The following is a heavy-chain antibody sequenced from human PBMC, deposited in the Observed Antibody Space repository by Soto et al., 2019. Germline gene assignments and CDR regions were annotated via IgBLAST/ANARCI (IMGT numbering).Heavy chain of an antibody. CDR2: ISGSGSSI. J-gene: IGHJ4*02. Sequence: QVQLVESGGGLVKPGGSLRLSCAASGSTLSDYYMSWIRQAPGKGLEWVSYISGSGSSIYYADSVKGRFTISRDNAKNSLYLQLHSLRAEDTAVYYCARVTGQQLVLGYWGQGTLVTVSS. V-gene: IGHV3-11*01. CDR1: GSTLSDYY. D-gene: IGHD6-13*01. CDR3: ARVTGQQLVLGY.